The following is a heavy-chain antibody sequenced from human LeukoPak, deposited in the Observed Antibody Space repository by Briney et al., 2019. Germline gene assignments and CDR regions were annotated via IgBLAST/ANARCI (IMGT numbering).Heavy chain of an antibody. CDR1: GFTFSSNA. Sequence: GGSLRLSCAASGFTFSSNAMNWVRQAPGKGLEWVSGITGSGDSTYYADSVKGRFTISRDNSKNTVYLQMNSLRVEDTAVYYCTRDYRGTFDYWGQGTLVTVSS. J-gene: IGHJ4*02. V-gene: IGHV3-23*01. CDR3: TRDYRGTFDY. CDR2: ITGSGDST. D-gene: IGHD1-26*01.